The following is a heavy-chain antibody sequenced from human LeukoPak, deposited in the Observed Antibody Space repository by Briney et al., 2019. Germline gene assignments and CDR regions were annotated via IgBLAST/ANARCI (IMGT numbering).Heavy chain of an antibody. J-gene: IGHJ4*02. CDR1: GGSISSYY. D-gene: IGHD4-17*01. CDR2: IYYSGST. Sequence: SETLSLTCTVSGGSISSYYWSWIRQPPGKGLEWIGYIYYSGSTNYNPSLKSRVTISVDTSKTQFSLTLSSVTAADTAVYYCARDRGGGHAYGDFYFDYWGQGTLVTVSS. V-gene: IGHV4-59*01. CDR3: ARDRGGGHAYGDFYFDY.